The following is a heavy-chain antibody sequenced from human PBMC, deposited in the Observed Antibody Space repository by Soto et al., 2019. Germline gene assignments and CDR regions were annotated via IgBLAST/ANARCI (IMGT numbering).Heavy chain of an antibody. CDR1: GGSISSYY. V-gene: IGHV4-59*01. CDR2: IYYSGST. Sequence: PSETLSLTCTVSGGSISSYYWSWIRQPPGKGLEWIGYIYYSGSTNYNPSLKSRVTISVDTSKNQFSLKLSSVTAADTAVYYCARYMVDTAMVEYYYFDYWGQGTLVTVSS. CDR3: ARYMVDTAMVEYYYFDY. J-gene: IGHJ4*02. D-gene: IGHD5-18*01.